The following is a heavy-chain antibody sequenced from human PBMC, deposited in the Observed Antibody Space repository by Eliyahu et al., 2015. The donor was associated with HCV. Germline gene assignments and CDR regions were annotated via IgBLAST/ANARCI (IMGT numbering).Heavy chain of an antibody. CDR2: IWFDGNNK. J-gene: IGHJ4*02. V-gene: IGHV3-33*08. Sequence: QVQLVESGGNVVQPGRSLRLSCAASGFTFSXYGXHWVRQAPGKGLEGVAIIWFDGNNKYXADSVKGRFTISRDNSKNTVYLQVNSLRAEDTAVYYCARDKSPVVGPGRAVGYFDYWGQGTLVTVSS. D-gene: IGHD2-21*01. CDR1: GFTFSXYG. CDR3: ARDKSPVVGPGRAVGYFDY.